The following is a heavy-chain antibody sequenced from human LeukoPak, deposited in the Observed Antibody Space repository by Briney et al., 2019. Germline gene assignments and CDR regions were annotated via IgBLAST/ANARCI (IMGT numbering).Heavy chain of an antibody. CDR2: IRRRANTYVT. CDR1: GFTFSDST. Sequence: PGGSLRLSCAASGFTFSDSTMNWVRQPSGQGLEWVGRIRRRANTYVTAYAASVKGRFTISRDDSKNTAYLQMNSLNTEDTAMYYCTYEEMATITYWGQGTLVTVSS. CDR3: TYEEMATITY. V-gene: IGHV3-73*01. D-gene: IGHD5-24*01. J-gene: IGHJ4*02.